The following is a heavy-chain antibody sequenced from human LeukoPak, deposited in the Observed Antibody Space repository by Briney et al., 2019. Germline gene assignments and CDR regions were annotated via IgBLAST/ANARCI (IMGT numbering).Heavy chain of an antibody. CDR1: GGSISSYY. CDR2: IYYSGST. CDR3: ARHIAAAGPLYYYYGMDV. Sequence: PSETLSLTCTVSGGSISSYYWSWIRQPPGKGLEWIGYIYYSGSTNYNPSLKSRVTTSVDTSKNQFSLKLSSVTAADTAVYYCARHIAAAGPLYYYYGMDVWGQGTTVTVSS. V-gene: IGHV4-59*08. J-gene: IGHJ6*02. D-gene: IGHD6-13*01.